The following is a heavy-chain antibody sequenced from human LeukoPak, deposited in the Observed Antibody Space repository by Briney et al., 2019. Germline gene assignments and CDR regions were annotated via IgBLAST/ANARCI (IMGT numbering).Heavy chain of an antibody. CDR1: GFTFSNYG. D-gene: IGHD6-6*01. CDR2: IRYGGSNK. J-gene: IGHJ4*02. Sequence: PGGSLRLSCAASGFTFSNYGMQWVRQAPGKGLEWVAFIRYGGSNKYYADSVKGRFTISRDNSKNTLDLQMNSLGPEDSAIYYCAKGAGLYSSSSPIDYWGQGTLVTVSS. V-gene: IGHV3-30*02. CDR3: AKGAGLYSSSSPIDY.